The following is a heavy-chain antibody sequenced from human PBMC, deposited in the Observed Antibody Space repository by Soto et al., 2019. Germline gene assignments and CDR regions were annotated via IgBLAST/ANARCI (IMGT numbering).Heavy chain of an antibody. J-gene: IGHJ4*02. CDR2: IYPGDSDT. D-gene: IGHD6-19*01. CDR1: GYSFTSYW. Sequence: PGESLKISCKGSGYSFTSYWIGWVRQMPGKGLEWMGMIYPGDSDTIYSPSFQGQVTISADKSISTAYLQWSSLKASDTAMYYCSRRIAVAGGYYFDFWAQGNLVTVSS. CDR3: SRRIAVAGGYYFDF. V-gene: IGHV5-51*01.